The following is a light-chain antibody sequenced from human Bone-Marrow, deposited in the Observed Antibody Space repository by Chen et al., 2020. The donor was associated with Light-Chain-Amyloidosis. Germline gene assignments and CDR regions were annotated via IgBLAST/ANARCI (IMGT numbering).Light chain of an antibody. J-gene: IGLJ1*01. CDR2: EVT. V-gene: IGLV2-14*01. CDR3: SSYTITNTLV. Sequence: QSALTQPASVSGSPGQSITISCTGTSSDVGGDNHVSWYQQHQDKAPKLMIYEVTNRPSWVPDRFSGYKSNNTASLTISGLQTEDDADYFCSSYTITNTLVFGSGTRVTVL. CDR1: SSDVGGDNH.